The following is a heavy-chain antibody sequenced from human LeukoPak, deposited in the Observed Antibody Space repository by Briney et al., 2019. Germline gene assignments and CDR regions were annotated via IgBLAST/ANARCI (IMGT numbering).Heavy chain of an antibody. CDR1: GGSISSYY. CDR2: IYTSGST. CDR3: ARDREYSSSSWFDP. J-gene: IGHJ5*02. V-gene: IGHV4-4*07. Sequence: PSETLSLTCTVSGGSISSYYWSWIRQPAGKGLEWSGRIYTSGSTNYNPSLKSRVTMSVDTSKNQFSLKLSSVTAADTAVYYCARDREYSSSSWFDPWGQGTLVTVSS. D-gene: IGHD6-6*01.